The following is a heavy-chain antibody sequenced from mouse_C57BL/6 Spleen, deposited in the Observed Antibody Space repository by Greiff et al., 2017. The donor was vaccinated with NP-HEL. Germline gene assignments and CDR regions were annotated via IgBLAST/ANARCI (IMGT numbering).Heavy chain of an antibody. V-gene: IGHV10-1*01. D-gene: IGHD3-3*01. Sequence: EADGGLVRPRGSLKLSCAASGFSFNTYAMNWVRQAPGKGLEWVARIRSKSNNYATYYADSVKDRFTISRDDSESMLYLQMNNLKTEDTALYYCVRQGGRKDYFDYWGQGTTLTVSS. CDR2: IRSKSNNYAT. CDR3: VRQGGRKDYFDY. CDR1: GFSFNTYA. J-gene: IGHJ2*01.